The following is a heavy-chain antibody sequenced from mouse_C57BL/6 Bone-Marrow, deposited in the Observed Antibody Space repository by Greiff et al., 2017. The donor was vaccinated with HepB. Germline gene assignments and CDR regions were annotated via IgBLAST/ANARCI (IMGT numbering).Heavy chain of an antibody. CDR1: GYAFSSSW. V-gene: IGHV1-82*01. J-gene: IGHJ4*01. Sequence: QVQLQQSGPELVKPGASVKISCKASGYAFSSSWMNWVKQRPGKGLAGIGRIYPGDGDTNSNGKFKGKATLTADKSSSTAYMQLSILTSEDSAVYFCARCPMVTTDYYAMDYWGQGTSVTVSS. D-gene: IGHD2-2*01. CDR2: IYPGDGDT. CDR3: ARCPMVTTDYYAMDY.